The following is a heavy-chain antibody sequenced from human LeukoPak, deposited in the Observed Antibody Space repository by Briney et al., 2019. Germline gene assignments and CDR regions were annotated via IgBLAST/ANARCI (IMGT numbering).Heavy chain of an antibody. CDR2: ITGTSIHT. CDR3: ARVGVPGIYYFDV. CDR1: GFDFSENY. V-gene: IGHV3-11*03. J-gene: IGHJ4*02. Sequence: GGSLRLSCAASGFDFSENYMSWIRQAPGRGLEWVSYITGTSIHTDYADSVKGRFTISRDNAKNSLYLQMNSLSAEDTAVYYCARVGVPGIYYFDVWGQGSLVTVSS. D-gene: IGHD6-13*01.